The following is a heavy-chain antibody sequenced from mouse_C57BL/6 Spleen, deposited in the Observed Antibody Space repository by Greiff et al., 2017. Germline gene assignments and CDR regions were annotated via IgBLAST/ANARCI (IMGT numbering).Heavy chain of an antibody. D-gene: IGHD4-1*01. Sequence: EVQLQESGPGMVKPSQSLSLTCTVTGYSITSGYDWHWIRHFPGNKLEWMGYISYSGSTNYNPSLKSRISITHDTSKNHFFLKLNSVTTEDTATYYCARGPNWGHPYWYFDVWGTGTTVTVSS. J-gene: IGHJ1*03. CDR3: ARGPNWGHPYWYFDV. V-gene: IGHV3-1*01. CDR1: GYSITSGYD. CDR2: ISYSGST.